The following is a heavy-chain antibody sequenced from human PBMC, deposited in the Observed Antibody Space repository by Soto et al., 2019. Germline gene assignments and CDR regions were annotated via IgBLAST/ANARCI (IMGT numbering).Heavy chain of an antibody. V-gene: IGHV4-39*01. J-gene: IGHJ5*02. CDR3: ATSNWFDP. CDR2: IYYSGST. Sequence: QLQLQESGPGLVKPSETLSLTCTVSGGSISSRGYYWGWIRQPPGKGLEWIGTIYYSGSTYYNPSLKRRVTVSVDTSPNQFSLKLSSVTAADTAVYYCATSNWFDPWGQGTLVTVSS. CDR1: GGSISSRGYY.